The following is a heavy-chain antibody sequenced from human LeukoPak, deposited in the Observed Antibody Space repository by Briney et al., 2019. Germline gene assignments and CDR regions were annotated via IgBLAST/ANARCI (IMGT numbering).Heavy chain of an antibody. Sequence: GASVKVPCKASGYTFTSYYMHWVRQAPGQGLEWMGIINPSGGSTSYAQKFQGRVTMTRDTSTSTVYMELSSLRSEDTAVYYCARDGRIYCSSTSCYSLDVWGKGTTVTVSS. D-gene: IGHD2-2*02. CDR2: INPSGGST. J-gene: IGHJ6*04. CDR3: ARDGRIYCSSTSCYSLDV. V-gene: IGHV1-46*01. CDR1: GYTFTSYY.